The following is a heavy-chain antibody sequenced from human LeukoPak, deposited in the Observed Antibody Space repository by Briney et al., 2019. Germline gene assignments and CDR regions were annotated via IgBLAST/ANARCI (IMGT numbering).Heavy chain of an antibody. CDR3: ARDRITMVRGVGKPQANNWFDP. D-gene: IGHD3-10*01. CDR2: INTNTGNP. CDR1: GYTFTSYA. J-gene: IGHJ5*02. Sequence: ASVKVSCKASGYTFTSYAMNWVRQAPGQGLEWMGWINTNTGNPTYAQGFTGRFVFSLDTSVSTAYLQISSLKAEDTAVYYCARDRITMVRGVGKPQANNWFDPWSQGTLVTVSS. V-gene: IGHV7-4-1*02.